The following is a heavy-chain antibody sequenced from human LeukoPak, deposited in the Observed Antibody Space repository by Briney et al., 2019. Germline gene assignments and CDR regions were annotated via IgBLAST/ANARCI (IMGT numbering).Heavy chain of an antibody. Sequence: GGSLRLSCAASGFTFSSYWMSWVRQAPGKGLEWVANIKQDGSEKYYVDSVKGRFTISRDNAKNSLYLQMNSLRAEDTAVYYCAREGASSGWSFDYWGQGTLVTVSS. CDR1: GFTFSSYW. CDR2: IKQDGSEK. CDR3: AREGASSGWSFDY. J-gene: IGHJ4*02. D-gene: IGHD6-19*01. V-gene: IGHV3-7*01.